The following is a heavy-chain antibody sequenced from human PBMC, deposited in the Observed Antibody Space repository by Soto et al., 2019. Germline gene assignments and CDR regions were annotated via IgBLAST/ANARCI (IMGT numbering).Heavy chain of an antibody. CDR2: INAGNGNT. CDR3: ARDGVVVVAATPYSWFDP. Sequence: QVQLVQSGAEVKKPGASVKVSCKASGYTFTSYAMHWVRQAPGQRLEWMGWINAGNGNTKYSQKFQGRVTITRDTSASTAYMELSSLRSEDTAVYYCARDGVVVVAATPYSWFDPWGQGTLVTVSS. CDR1: GYTFTSYA. V-gene: IGHV1-3*01. D-gene: IGHD2-15*01. J-gene: IGHJ5*02.